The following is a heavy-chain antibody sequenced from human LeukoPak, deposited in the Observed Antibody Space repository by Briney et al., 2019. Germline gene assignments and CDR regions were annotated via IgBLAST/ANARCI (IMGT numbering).Heavy chain of an antibody. V-gene: IGHV4-59*01. CDR2: IYYSGST. CDR1: GGSISSYY. D-gene: IGHD2-21*02. CDR3: ARAPGAVVTAILDAFDI. J-gene: IGHJ3*02. Sequence: PSETLSLTCTVSGGSISSYYWSWIRQPPGKGLEWIGYIYYSGSTNYNPSLKSRVTISVDTSKNQFSLKLSSVTAADTAVYYCARAPGAVVTAILDAFDIWGQGTVVTVSS.